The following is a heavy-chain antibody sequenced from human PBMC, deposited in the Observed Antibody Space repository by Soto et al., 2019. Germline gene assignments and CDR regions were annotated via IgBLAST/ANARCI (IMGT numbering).Heavy chain of an antibody. J-gene: IGHJ4*02. CDR3: GRHSGKIGTSVGSGSFDD. CDR1: GYTFTNYW. V-gene: IGHV5-51*01. CDR2: VYPRDSDT. Sequence: GESLKISCKASGYTFTNYWIGWVRQMPGTGLEWMGIVYPRDSDTRYSPSFQDQVTMSVDKSIGTAYLQWSSLKASDTAMYYCGRHSGKIGTSVGSGSFDDWGEGTLV. D-gene: IGHD1-26*01.